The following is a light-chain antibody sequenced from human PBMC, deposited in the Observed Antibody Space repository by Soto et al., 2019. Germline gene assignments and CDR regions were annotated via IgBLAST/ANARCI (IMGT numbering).Light chain of an antibody. CDR3: QQSYTTPWT. CDR2: AAS. V-gene: IGKV1-39*01. Sequence: DIQMTQSPSSLSASVGDRATITCRASQSISNYLNWYQQKPGKAPKLLIYAASSLQSGVPSRFSGSKSGTDFTLTISSLQSEDFATYYCQQSYTTPWTFGQGTKVEVK. J-gene: IGKJ1*01. CDR1: QSISNY.